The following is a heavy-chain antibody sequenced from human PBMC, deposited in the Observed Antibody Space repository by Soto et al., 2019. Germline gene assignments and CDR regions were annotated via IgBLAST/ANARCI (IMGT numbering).Heavy chain of an antibody. CDR2: IRAYNGNT. CDR1: GYTFTSYG. Sequence: QVQLVQSGAEVKKPGASVKVSCKASGYTFTSYGISWVRQAPGQGLEWMGWIRAYNGNTNYAQKLQGRVTMTTDTSTSTAYMELRSLRSDDTAVYYCARAGAGTTFDGRYYYFCMDVWGQGTTVTVCS. V-gene: IGHV1-18*04. J-gene: IGHJ6*02. CDR3: ARAGAGTTFDGRYYYFCMDV. D-gene: IGHD6-19*01.